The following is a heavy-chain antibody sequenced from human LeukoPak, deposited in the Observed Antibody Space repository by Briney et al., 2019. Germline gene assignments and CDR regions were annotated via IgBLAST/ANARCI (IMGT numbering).Heavy chain of an antibody. CDR2: ISSSGSTI. J-gene: IGHJ4*02. CDR1: GFTFSSYE. CDR3: ARGAYYDSSGYYYDIDY. V-gene: IGHV3-48*03. Sequence: PGGSLILSCAASGFTFSSYEMNWVRQAPGKGLEWVSYISSSGSTIYYADSVKGRFTISRDNAKNSLYLQMNSLRAEDTAVYYCARGAYYDSSGYYYDIDYWGQGTLVTVSS. D-gene: IGHD3-22*01.